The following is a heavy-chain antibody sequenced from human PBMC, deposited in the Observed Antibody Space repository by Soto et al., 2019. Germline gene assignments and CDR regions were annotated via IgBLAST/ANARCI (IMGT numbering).Heavy chain of an antibody. CDR3: ARVHGKRPYYYYYYGMDV. Sequence: QVQLVQSGAEVKKPGSSVKVSCKASGGTFSSYAISWVRQAPGQGLEWMGGIIPIFGTANYAKKFKVRVMITADESTSTAYMELSSLRSEDTAVYYCARVHGKRPYYYYYYGMDVWGQGTTVTVSS. V-gene: IGHV1-69*01. CDR1: GGTFSSYA. CDR2: IIPIFGTA. J-gene: IGHJ6*02.